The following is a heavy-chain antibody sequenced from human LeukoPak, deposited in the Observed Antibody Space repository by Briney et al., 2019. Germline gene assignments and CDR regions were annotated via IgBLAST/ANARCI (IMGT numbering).Heavy chain of an antibody. CDR1: GFTFSSYA. J-gene: IGHJ4*02. CDR2: ISGSGGST. D-gene: IGHD3-10*01. Sequence: GGSLRLSCAASGFTFSSYAMSWVRQAPGKGLEWVSAISGSGGSTYYADSVKGRFTISRDNSKNTLYLQMNSLRAEDTAVYYCAKDLGVYGSGSYSYYWGQGTLVTVSS. CDR3: AKDLGVYGSGSYSYY. V-gene: IGHV3-23*01.